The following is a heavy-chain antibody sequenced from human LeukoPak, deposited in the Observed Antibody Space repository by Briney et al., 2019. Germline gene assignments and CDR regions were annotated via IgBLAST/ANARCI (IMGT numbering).Heavy chain of an antibody. V-gene: IGHV3-23*01. CDR3: ASSSGWSHY. Sequence: GGSLRLSCAASGFTFSSYAMSWVRQAPGKGLEWVSAISGSGGSTYYADSVKGRFTISRDNAKNSLYLQMNSLRAEDTAVYYCASSSGWSHYWGQGTLVTVSS. CDR2: ISGSGGST. J-gene: IGHJ4*02. CDR1: GFTFSSYA. D-gene: IGHD6-19*01.